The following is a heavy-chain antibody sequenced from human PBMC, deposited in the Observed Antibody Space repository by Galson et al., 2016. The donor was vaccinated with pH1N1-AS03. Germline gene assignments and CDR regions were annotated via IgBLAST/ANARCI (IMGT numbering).Heavy chain of an antibody. J-gene: IGHJ3*02. CDR1: GFTFKNYA. CDR2: ISGIGTST. Sequence: SLRLSCAASGFTFKNYAMSWVRQAPGKGLEWVSVISGIGTSTYYAASVKGRFTVSRDNSNNTLYLQMDSLRAEDRAVYYCAKEGSGSVSKFAFDIWGQGTIVTVSS. D-gene: IGHD3-10*01. V-gene: IGHV3-23*01. CDR3: AKEGSGSVSKFAFDI.